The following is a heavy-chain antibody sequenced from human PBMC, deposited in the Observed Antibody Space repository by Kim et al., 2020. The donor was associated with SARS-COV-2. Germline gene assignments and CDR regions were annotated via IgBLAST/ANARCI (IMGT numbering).Heavy chain of an antibody. D-gene: IGHD6-13*01. CDR1: GFTFSNAW. J-gene: IGHJ4*02. CDR3: TTDRTSSSWYLTRRHPNTDY. Sequence: GGSLRLSCAASGFTFSNAWMSWVRQAPGKGLEWVGRIKSKTDGGTTDYAAPVKGRFTISRDDSKNTLYLQMNSLKTEDTAVYYCTTDRTSSSWYLTRRHPNTDYWGQGTLVTVSS. CDR2: IKSKTDGGTT. V-gene: IGHV3-15*01.